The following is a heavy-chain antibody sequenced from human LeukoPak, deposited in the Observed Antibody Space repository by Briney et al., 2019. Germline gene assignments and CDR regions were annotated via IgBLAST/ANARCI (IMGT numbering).Heavy chain of an antibody. CDR2: IYPGDSDT. CDR1: GYSFTSYW. J-gene: IGHJ3*02. CDR3: ASSGVTMVREADAFDI. V-gene: IGHV5-51*01. D-gene: IGHD3-10*01. Sequence: GESLKISCKGSGYSFTSYWIGWVRQMPGKGLEWMGIIYPGDSDTRYSPSFQGQVTISADKSISAAYLQWGSLKASDTAMYYCASSGVTMVREADAFDIWGQGTMVTVSS.